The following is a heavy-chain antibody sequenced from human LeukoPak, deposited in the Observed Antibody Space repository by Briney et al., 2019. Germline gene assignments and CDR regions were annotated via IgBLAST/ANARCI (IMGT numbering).Heavy chain of an antibody. CDR1: GGTFSSYA. J-gene: IGHJ5*02. Sequence: ASVKVSCKASGGTFSSYAISWVRQAPGQGLEWMGWISAYNGNTNYAQKLQGRVTMTTDTSTSTAYMKLRSLRSDDTAVYYCARGWTISHNWFDPWGQGTLVTVSS. CDR2: ISAYNGNT. V-gene: IGHV1-18*01. D-gene: IGHD3-3*01. CDR3: ARGWTISHNWFDP.